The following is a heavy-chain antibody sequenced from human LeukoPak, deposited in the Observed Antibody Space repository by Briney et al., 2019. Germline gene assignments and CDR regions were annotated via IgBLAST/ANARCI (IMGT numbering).Heavy chain of an antibody. CDR2: INPNSGGT. D-gene: IGHD3-22*01. CDR3: ARGMIDYYYYYMDV. V-gene: IGHV1-2*02. J-gene: IGHJ6*03. Sequence: ASVKVSCKASGYTFTGYYMHWVRQAPRQGLEWMGWINPNSGGTNYAQKFQGRVTMTRDTSISTAYMELSRLRSDDTAVYYCARGMIDYYYYYMDVWGKGTTVTVSS. CDR1: GYTFTGYY.